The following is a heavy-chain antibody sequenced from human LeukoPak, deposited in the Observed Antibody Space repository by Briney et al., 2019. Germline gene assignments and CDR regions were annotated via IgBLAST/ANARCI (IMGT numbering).Heavy chain of an antibody. V-gene: IGHV3-33*06. J-gene: IGHJ6*03. CDR1: GFTFSGYG. CDR2: IWYDGSNK. CDR3: AKEGDPGSPYYYMDV. D-gene: IGHD2-21*02. Sequence: GGSLRLSCAASGFTFSGYGMHWVRQAPGKGLEWVAVIWYDGSNKYYADSVKGRFTISRDNSKNTLYLQMNSLRAEDTAVYYCAKEGDPGSPYYYMDVWGKGTTVTVSS.